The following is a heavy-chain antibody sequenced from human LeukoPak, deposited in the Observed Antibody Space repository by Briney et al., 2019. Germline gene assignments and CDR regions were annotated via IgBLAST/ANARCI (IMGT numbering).Heavy chain of an antibody. J-gene: IGHJ5*02. CDR2: IYYSGNT. V-gene: IGHV4-39*01. CDR3: ARGRLYCSSTSCNSFFDP. Sequence: SETLSLTCIVSGGSISTSAYYWGWIRQPPGEGLQWIGSIYYSGNTYYNSSLKSRVTISVDTSTSQFSLRLSSVTAADTAVYYCARGRLYCSSTSCNSFFDPWGQGTLVTVSS. CDR1: GGSISTSAYY. D-gene: IGHD2-2*01.